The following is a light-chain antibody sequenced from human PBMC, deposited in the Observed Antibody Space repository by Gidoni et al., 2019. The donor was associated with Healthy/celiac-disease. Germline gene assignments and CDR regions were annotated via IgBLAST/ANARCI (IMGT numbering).Light chain of an antibody. V-gene: IGKV1-39*01. CDR2: AAS. J-gene: IGKJ5*01. CDR1: QTINNL. Sequence: DIKMTQSPSSLSASVGDRITITCRASQTINNLLNWYQQKPGMAPKLLIYAASNLYGGVPSRFSGSGSGSDFTLTISSLQPEDFAIYYCQQSFSSTITFGHGTRLEIK. CDR3: QQSFSSTIT.